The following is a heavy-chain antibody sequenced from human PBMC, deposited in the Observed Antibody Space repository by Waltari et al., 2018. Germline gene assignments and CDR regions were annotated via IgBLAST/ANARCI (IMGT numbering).Heavy chain of an antibody. J-gene: IGHJ3*02. V-gene: IGHV4-61*02. Sequence: QVQLQESGPGLVKPSQTLSLTCTVSGGSISCGSYYWRWIRAPAGKGLEWIGRIYTSGSTNYNPSLKSRVTISVDTSKNQFSLKLSSVTAADTAVYYCARDLAGSYYYDSSGYYDAFDIWGQGTMVTVSS. CDR3: ARDLAGSYYYDSSGYYDAFDI. CDR2: IYTSGST. CDR1: GGSISCGSYY. D-gene: IGHD3-22*01.